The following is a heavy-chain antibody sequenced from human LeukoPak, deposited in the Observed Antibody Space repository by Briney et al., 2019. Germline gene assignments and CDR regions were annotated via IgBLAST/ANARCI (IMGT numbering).Heavy chain of an antibody. D-gene: IGHD4-23*01. J-gene: IGHJ6*02. CDR2: IYYSGST. Sequence: SETLSLTCIVSGGSISSISSNNYHWGWIRQPPGKGLEWIGSIYYSGSTYYNPSLKSRVTISVDTSKNQFPLKLSSVTAADTALYYCAREMGVVTAHGIDVWGQGTTVTVSS. CDR3: AREMGVVTAHGIDV. V-gene: IGHV4-39*02. CDR1: GGSISSISSNNYH.